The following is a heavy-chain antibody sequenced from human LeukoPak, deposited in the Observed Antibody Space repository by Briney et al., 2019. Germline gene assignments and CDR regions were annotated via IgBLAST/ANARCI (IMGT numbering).Heavy chain of an antibody. Sequence: PGGPLRLSCAVSGFTFSSYVMSWVRQAPGKGLEWVSSISASGGSTYYADSAKGRFTISRDNSKNTLYLQMNSLRAEDTAVYNCAKEYYDSSGYYYSLDYWGQGTLVTVS. CDR1: GFTFSSYV. J-gene: IGHJ4*02. D-gene: IGHD3-22*01. V-gene: IGHV3-23*01. CDR3: AKEYYDSSGYYYSLDY. CDR2: ISASGGST.